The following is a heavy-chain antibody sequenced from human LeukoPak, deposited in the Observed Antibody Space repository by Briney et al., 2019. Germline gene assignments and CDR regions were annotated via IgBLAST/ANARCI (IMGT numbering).Heavy chain of an antibody. V-gene: IGHV3-30*02. J-gene: IGHJ4*02. D-gene: IGHD4-23*01. Sequence: GGSLRLSCAASGFTFSSYGMHWVRQAPGKGLEWVAFIRYDGSNKYYVDSVKGRFTISRDKSKNTLYLQMNSLRAEDTAVYYCARDQNVVGGSIFDYWGQGTLVTVSS. CDR2: IRYDGSNK. CDR1: GFTFSSYG. CDR3: ARDQNVVGGSIFDY.